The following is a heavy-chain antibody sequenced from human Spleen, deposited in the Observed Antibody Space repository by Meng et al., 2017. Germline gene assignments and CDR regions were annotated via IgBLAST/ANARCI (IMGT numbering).Heavy chain of an antibody. D-gene: IGHD3-10*01. V-gene: IGHV3-23*01. Sequence: GESLKISCAASGFTFSSSVMSWVRQAPGKGLEWVSTIGGLGAATYYADSVKGRFTISRDNSKNTLYLQMNSLRVEDTALYYCAKDARVNWFDPWGQGTLVTVSS. CDR2: IGGLGAAT. CDR3: AKDARVNWFDP. J-gene: IGHJ5*02. CDR1: GFTFSSSV.